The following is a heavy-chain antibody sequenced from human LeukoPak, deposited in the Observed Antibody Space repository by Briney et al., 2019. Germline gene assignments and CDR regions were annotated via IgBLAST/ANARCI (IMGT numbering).Heavy chain of an antibody. CDR1: GFTFSSYT. Sequence: PGGSLRLSCVASGFTFSSYTMNWLRQAPGKGLEWASYISSSGTTIYYADSVKGRFTISRDNAMNSLYLQMNSLRDEDTAVYYCARGLLYCSGGSCYSRFDPWGQGTLVTVSS. D-gene: IGHD2-15*01. V-gene: IGHV3-48*02. J-gene: IGHJ5*02. CDR3: ARGLLYCSGGSCYSRFDP. CDR2: ISSSGTTI.